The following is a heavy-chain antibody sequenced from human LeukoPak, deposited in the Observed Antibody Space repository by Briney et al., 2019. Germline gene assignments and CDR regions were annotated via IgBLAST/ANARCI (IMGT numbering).Heavy chain of an antibody. CDR1: GYTFTSYG. CDR2: ISAYNGNT. CDR3: ARVKYDYVWGSYRSPLDY. Sequence: ASVKVSCKASGYTFTSYGISWVRQAPGQGLEWMGWISAYNGNTNYAQKLQGRVTMTTDTSTSTAYMELRSLRSDDTAVYYCARVKYDYVWGSYRSPLDYWGQGTLVTVSS. J-gene: IGHJ4*02. D-gene: IGHD3-16*02. V-gene: IGHV1-18*01.